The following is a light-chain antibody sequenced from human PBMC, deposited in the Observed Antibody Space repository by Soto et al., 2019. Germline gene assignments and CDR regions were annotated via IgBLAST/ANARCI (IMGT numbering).Light chain of an antibody. V-gene: IGLV2-11*01. CDR3: CSYAGSSTWV. Sequence: QSALTQPRSVSGSPGQSVTISCTGTSSDVGGYMYVSWYQQYPGKAPKLLLYDVSKWPSGVPDRFSGSKSGNTASLTISGLQAEDEADYYCCSYAGSSTWVFGGGTKLTVL. J-gene: IGLJ3*02. CDR2: DVS. CDR1: SSDVGGYMY.